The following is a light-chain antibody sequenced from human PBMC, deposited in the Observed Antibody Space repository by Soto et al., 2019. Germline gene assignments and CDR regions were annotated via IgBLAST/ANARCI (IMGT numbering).Light chain of an antibody. Sequence: EIVLTQSPVTLSLSPGERATLSCRASQSITTFLLWYQQKPGQAPRLLIYDASNRATGIPVRFSGSGSGTDFTLTISSLEPEDFAVYYCQQRSTWPPFSFGPGTKVDIK. CDR2: DAS. CDR3: QQRSTWPPFS. CDR1: QSITTF. J-gene: IGKJ3*01. V-gene: IGKV3-11*01.